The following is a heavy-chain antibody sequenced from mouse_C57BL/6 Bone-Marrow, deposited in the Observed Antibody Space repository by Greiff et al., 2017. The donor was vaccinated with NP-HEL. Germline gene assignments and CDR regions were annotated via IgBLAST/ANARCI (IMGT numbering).Heavy chain of an antibody. CDR3: ARPHYDYDAAWFAY. CDR1: GYTFTSYG. V-gene: IGHV1-81*01. J-gene: IGHJ3*01. Sequence: VQLQESGAELARPGASVKLSCKASGYTFTSYGISWVKQRTGQGLEWIGEIYPRSGNTYYNEKFKGKATLTADKSSSTAYMELRSLTSEDSAVYFCARPHYDYDAAWFAYWGQGTLVTVSA. D-gene: IGHD2-4*01. CDR2: IYPRSGNT.